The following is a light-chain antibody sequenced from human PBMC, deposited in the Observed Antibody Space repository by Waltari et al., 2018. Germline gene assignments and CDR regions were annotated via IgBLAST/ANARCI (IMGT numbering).Light chain of an antibody. CDR1: QSVRTY. Sequence: DIQMTQSPSTLSASVGDRVTITCRASQSVRTYLAWYQQKPGKAPKLLIYKASTLESGVPSRFSGSGSGTEFTLTISRVDPDDFAVYYCLHYGASWTFGQGTRVEIK. V-gene: IGKV1-5*03. J-gene: IGKJ1*01. CDR2: KAS. CDR3: LHYGASWT.